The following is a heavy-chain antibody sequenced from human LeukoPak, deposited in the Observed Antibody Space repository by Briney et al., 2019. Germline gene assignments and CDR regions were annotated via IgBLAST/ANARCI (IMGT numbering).Heavy chain of an antibody. CDR1: GFALSTSGVC. D-gene: IGHD6-13*01. Sequence: SGPTLVKPTQTLTVTCTFSGFALSTSGVCVGWIRQPPGKALEWLALIYWDDDKRYSPSLKSRLTITKDTSKNQVVLTMTNMDPVDTATYYCAHGPGSGWYAEYWGQGTLVTVSS. V-gene: IGHV2-5*02. J-gene: IGHJ4*02. CDR3: AHGPGSGWYAEY. CDR2: IYWDDDK.